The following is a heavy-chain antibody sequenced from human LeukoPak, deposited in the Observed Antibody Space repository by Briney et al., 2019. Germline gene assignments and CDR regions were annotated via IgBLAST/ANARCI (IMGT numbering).Heavy chain of an antibody. V-gene: IGHV3-30*18. Sequence: PGGSLRLSCAASGFTFSSYGMHWVRQAPGKGLEWVAVISYDGSNKYYADSVKGRFTISRDNSKNTLYLQMNSLRAEDTAVYYCAKDGVTYDQPPRKGSEAHKGVNWFDPWGQGTLVTVSS. CDR3: AKDGVTYDQPPRKGSEAHKGVNWFDP. CDR1: GFTFSSYG. J-gene: IGHJ5*02. CDR2: ISYDGSNK. D-gene: IGHD2-8*01.